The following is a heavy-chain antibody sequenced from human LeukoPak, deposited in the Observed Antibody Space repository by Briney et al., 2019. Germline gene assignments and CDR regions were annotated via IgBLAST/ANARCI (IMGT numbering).Heavy chain of an antibody. V-gene: IGHV4-59*01. CDR3: AREPLPPDAFDI. J-gene: IGHJ3*02. CDR2: IYYSGSI. Sequence: PSETLSLTCTVSGGSISSYYWSWIRQPPGKGLEWIGYIYYSGSINHNPSLKGRVTVSVDTSKNQFSLKLSSVTAPDTSVYYCAREPLPPDAFDIWGQGTMVTVSS. CDR1: GGSISSYY. D-gene: IGHD2-15*01.